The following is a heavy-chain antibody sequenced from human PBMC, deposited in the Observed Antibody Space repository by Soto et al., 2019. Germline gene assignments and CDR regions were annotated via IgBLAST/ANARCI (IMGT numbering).Heavy chain of an antibody. CDR2: IYHTGST. Sequence: PSETLSLTCGVFGGSISNSNRWTWVRQPPGKGLEWIGEIYHTGSTNYNSSLMSRVTISLDKPNNQFSLKLSSVTAADTAVYYCAHRPIVGAAIWGQGTLVTVSS. CDR3: AHRPIVGAAI. CDR1: GGSISNSNR. D-gene: IGHD1-26*01. J-gene: IGHJ4*02. V-gene: IGHV4-4*02.